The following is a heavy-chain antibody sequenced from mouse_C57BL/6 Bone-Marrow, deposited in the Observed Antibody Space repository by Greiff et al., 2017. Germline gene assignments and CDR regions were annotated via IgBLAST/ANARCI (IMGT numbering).Heavy chain of an antibody. J-gene: IGHJ2*01. V-gene: IGHV14-4*01. CDR3: TTHYYGSSPDY. CDR1: GFNIKDAY. D-gene: IGHD1-1*01. Sequence: VQLQQSGAELVRPGASVKLSCTASGFNIKDAYMHWVKQRPEQGLEWIGWIDPENGDTEYASKFQGKATITADTSSNTAYLQLSSLTSEDTAVXSCTTHYYGSSPDYWGQGTTLTVSS. CDR2: IDPENGDT.